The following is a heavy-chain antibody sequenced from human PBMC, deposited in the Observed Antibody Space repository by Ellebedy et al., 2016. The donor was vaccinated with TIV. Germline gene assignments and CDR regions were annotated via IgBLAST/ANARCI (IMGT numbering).Heavy chain of an antibody. CDR1: GGTFSSYA. CDR3: ARDDGEVALIPAAMIAAAGTYYYGMDV. D-gene: IGHD6-13*01. J-gene: IGHJ6*02. V-gene: IGHV1-69*13. Sequence: AASVKVSCKASGGTFSSYAISWVRQAPGQGLEWMGGLIPIFGTANYEQKFQGRVTITADESTSTAYMELSSLRSEDTAVYYCARDDGEVALIPAAMIAAAGTYYYGMDVWGQGTTVTVSS. CDR2: LIPIFGTA.